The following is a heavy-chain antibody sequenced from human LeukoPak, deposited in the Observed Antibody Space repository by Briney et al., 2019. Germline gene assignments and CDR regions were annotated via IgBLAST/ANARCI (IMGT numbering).Heavy chain of an antibody. Sequence: SETLSLTCTVSGGSISNYYWTRIRQPPGKGLEWIGYIYYSGSTKYNPSLKSRVTISVDTSKNQFSLRLSSLTAADTAVYYCARRRAAPGSYYFDYWGPGILVTVSS. J-gene: IGHJ4*02. V-gene: IGHV4-59*08. CDR2: IYYSGST. D-gene: IGHD6-13*01. CDR1: GGSISNYY. CDR3: ARRRAAPGSYYFDY.